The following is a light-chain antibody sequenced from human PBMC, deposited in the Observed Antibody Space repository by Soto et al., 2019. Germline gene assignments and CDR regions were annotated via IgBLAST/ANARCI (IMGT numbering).Light chain of an antibody. CDR2: DTH. CDR3: QSYDNTLSGSEV. CDR1: NSNIGAGYD. J-gene: IGLJ3*02. V-gene: IGLV1-40*01. Sequence: QSVLTQPPSVSGAPGQRVSISCTGTNSNIGAGYDVHWYQQLPGAAPRLLIFDTHDRPSGVPDRFSGSKSGTSATLAITGLQAEDEADYFCQSYDNTLSGSEVFGGGTKLTVL.